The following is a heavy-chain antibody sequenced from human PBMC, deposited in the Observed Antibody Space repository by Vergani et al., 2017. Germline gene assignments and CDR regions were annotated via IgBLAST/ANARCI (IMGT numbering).Heavy chain of an antibody. Sequence: EVQLLQSGGGVIQPGGSVRLSCAASGFTFSACPMTWVRQAPGKGLEWVANIKQDGSKKYYVDSVKGRFTISRDNAKNSLYLQMSSLRAEDTAVYYCARDVHEDAFDIWGQGTMVTVSS. CDR3: ARDVHEDAFDI. CDR2: IKQDGSKK. V-gene: IGHV3-7*01. CDR1: GFTFSACP. J-gene: IGHJ3*02.